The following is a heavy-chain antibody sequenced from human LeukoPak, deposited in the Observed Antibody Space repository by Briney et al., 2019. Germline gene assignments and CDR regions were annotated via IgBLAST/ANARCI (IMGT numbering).Heavy chain of an antibody. J-gene: IGHJ5*02. CDR3: ARQGYCSGGSCFHLNRFDP. CDR2: IYYSGST. CDR1: GGSISSSSYY. Sequence: SETLSLTCTVSGGSISSSSYYWGWIRQPPGKGLEWIGSIYYSGSTYYNPSLKSRVTISVDTSKNQFSLKLSSVTAADTAVYYCARQGYCSGGSCFHLNRFDPWGQGTLVTVSS. V-gene: IGHV4-39*01. D-gene: IGHD2-15*01.